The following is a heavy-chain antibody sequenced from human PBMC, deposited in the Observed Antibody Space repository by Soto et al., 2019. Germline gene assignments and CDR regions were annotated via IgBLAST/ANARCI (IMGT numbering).Heavy chain of an antibody. Sequence: QVQLVESGGGVVQPGRSLRLSCAASGSSFSTFGMHWVRQVPGKGLEWVAVISDDGDDNRYARFAKGRFIISRDNSKNTLYLQMNSLRVEDTAVYFCAKGRGGPMDYRLDYWGQGVLVTVSS. CDR2: ISDDGDDN. V-gene: IGHV3-30*18. J-gene: IGHJ4*02. CDR3: AKGRGGPMDYRLDY. CDR1: GSSFSTFG. D-gene: IGHD3-10*01.